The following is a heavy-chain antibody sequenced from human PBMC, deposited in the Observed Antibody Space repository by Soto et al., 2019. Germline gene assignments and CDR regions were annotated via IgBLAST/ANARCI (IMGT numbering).Heavy chain of an antibody. J-gene: IGHJ4*02. Sequence: SQTLSLTCAISGDSASSNSAAWNLIRQSPSRGLEWLGRTYYRSKWYNDYAVSVKSRITINPDTSKNQFSLQLNSVTPEDTAVYYCARDGYSYGSGVDYWGQGTLVTVSS. CDR1: GDSASSNSAA. CDR3: ARDGYSYGSGVDY. CDR2: TYYRSKWYN. D-gene: IGHD5-18*01. V-gene: IGHV6-1*01.